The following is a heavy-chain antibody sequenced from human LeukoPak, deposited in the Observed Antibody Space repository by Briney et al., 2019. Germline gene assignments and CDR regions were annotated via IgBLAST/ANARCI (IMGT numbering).Heavy chain of an antibody. J-gene: IGHJ4*02. D-gene: IGHD1-20*01. Sequence: GGSLRLSCAASGFTFTNAWMNWVRQAPGKGLEWVGRIKSKADGETIDYAAPVKGRFTFSRDDSKNMLYLQMNSLKSEDTAVYYCPTLTSRGLSDSWGQGTLVTVSS. V-gene: IGHV3-15*07. CDR1: GFTFTNAW. CDR3: PTLTSRGLSDS. CDR2: IKSKADGETI.